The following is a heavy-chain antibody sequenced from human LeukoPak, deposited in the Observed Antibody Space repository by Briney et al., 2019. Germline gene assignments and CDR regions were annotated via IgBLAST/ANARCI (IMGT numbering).Heavy chain of an antibody. D-gene: IGHD6-13*01. J-gene: IGHJ4*02. CDR2: IPYDGSNK. CDR3: AKDQYSSSWYYDY. V-gene: IGHV3-30*02. CDR1: GFTFSGYD. Sequence: GGSLRLSCAASGFTFSGYDMHWVRQAPGKGLEWVSFIPYDGSNKYYADSVKGRFTISRDNPKSTLYLQMNNLRPEDTAFYYCAKDQYSSSWYYDYWGQGTLVTVSS.